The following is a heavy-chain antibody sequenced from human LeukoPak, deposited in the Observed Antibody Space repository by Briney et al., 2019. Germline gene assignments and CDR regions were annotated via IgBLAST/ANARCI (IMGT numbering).Heavy chain of an antibody. Sequence: PGGSLRLSCAASGFTFSSYGMHWVRQAPGKGLEFVSAISSDGGGTRYADSVKGRFTISRDDSKNMLYLQMSSLRAEDTAVYYCVKDLSGSYTFDYWGQGTLVTVSS. CDR2: ISSDGGGT. V-gene: IGHV3-64D*06. CDR1: GFTFSSYG. J-gene: IGHJ4*02. CDR3: VKDLSGSYTFDY. D-gene: IGHD1-26*01.